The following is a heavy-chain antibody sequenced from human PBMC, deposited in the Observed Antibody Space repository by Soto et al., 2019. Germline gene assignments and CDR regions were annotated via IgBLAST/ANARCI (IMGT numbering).Heavy chain of an antibody. J-gene: IGHJ4*02. D-gene: IGHD2-15*01. Sequence: GGSLRLSCAASGFSFSRYWMYWLRQSPGKGLEWVSRISSDGATASLPDSVEGRFAVSRDNAKSEVFLQMNSLRVDDTGVYLCERVNHEGFPTYFDNWGQGVLVTVSS. V-gene: IGHV3-74*01. CDR3: ERVNHEGFPTYFDN. CDR1: GFSFSRYW. CDR2: ISSDGATA.